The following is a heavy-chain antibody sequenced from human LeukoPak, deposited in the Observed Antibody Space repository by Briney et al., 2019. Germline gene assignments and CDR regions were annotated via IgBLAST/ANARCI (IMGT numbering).Heavy chain of an antibody. CDR1: GYAFNDYF. CDR2: INPSSGGT. CDR3: ARRGYSAYDIAY. V-gene: IGHV1-2*02. D-gene: IGHD5-12*01. Sequence: ASVKVSCKATGYAFNDYFMHWVRQAPGQGLEWMGGINPSSGGTNYAQKFQARVTMTRDTSISTAYMELSRLTSDDTAVYYCARRGYSAYDIAYWGQGTLVTVSS. J-gene: IGHJ4*02.